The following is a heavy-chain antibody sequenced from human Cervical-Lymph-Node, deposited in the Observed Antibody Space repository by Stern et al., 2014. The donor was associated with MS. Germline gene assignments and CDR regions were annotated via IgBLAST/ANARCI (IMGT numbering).Heavy chain of an antibody. CDR3: ARGAYCGGDCYWGWFDS. J-gene: IGHJ5*01. Sequence: VQLVQSGAEVKRPGSSVTVSCKSSGDTFSDHSISWLRRAPGHGLEWVGGIIPLFGAADYAQMFQGRFTITADESTTTSYMELSSLRSEDTAMYYCARGAYCGGDCYWGWFDSWGQGTLVTVSS. CDR1: GDTFSDHS. CDR2: IIPLFGAA. D-gene: IGHD2-21*02. V-gene: IGHV1-69*01.